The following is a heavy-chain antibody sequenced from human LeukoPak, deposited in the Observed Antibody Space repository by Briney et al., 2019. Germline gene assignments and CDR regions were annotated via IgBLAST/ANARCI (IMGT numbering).Heavy chain of an antibody. CDR3: ARSRITIFGVVTTGFDY. CDR2: INPNSGAT. D-gene: IGHD3-3*01. J-gene: IGHJ4*02. CDR1: GYTFTGYY. V-gene: IGHV1-2*02. Sequence: GASVKVSCKASGYTFTGYYMHWVRQAPGQGLEWMGWINPNSGATNYAQKFQGRVTMTRDTSISTAYMELSRLRSDDTAVYYCARSRITIFGVVTTGFDYWGQGTLVTVSS.